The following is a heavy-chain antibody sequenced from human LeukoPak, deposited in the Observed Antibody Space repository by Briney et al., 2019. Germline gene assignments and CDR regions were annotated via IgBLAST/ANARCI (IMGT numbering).Heavy chain of an antibody. CDR3: ASSYGDYDHGMDV. CDR2: ISGDGGST. J-gene: IGHJ6*02. V-gene: IGHV3-43*02. D-gene: IGHD4-17*01. Sequence: GGSLRLSCAASGFTFDDYAMHWVRQAPGKGLEWVSLISGDGGSTYYADSVKGRFTISRDNSKNSLYLQMNSLRTEDTALYYCASSYGDYDHGMDVWGQGTTVTVSS. CDR1: GFTFDDYA.